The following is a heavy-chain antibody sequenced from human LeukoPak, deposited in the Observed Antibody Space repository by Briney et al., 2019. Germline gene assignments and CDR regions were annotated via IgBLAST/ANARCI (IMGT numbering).Heavy chain of an antibody. CDR1: GGSFSGYY. CDR2: INHSGST. Sequence: SETLSLTCAVYGGSFSGYYWSWIRQPPGKGLEWIGEINHSGSTNYNPSLQSRVTISVDTSNKQFSLQPSSLTAAATAGYYCARGRKTAARERHFDYWGQGTLVTVSS. D-gene: IGHD2-2*01. V-gene: IGHV4-34*01. J-gene: IGHJ4*02. CDR3: ARGRKTAARERHFDY.